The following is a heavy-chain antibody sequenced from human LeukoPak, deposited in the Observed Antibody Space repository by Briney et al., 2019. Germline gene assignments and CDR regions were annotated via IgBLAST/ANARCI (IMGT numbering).Heavy chain of an antibody. CDR2: IYHSGNT. CDR3: ARAGYCSGVSCYSAVPGKY. V-gene: IGHV4-38-2*02. Sequence: SETLSLACTVSGYSITSGYYWAWIRQSPGKGLEWIGSIYHSGNTYYNPSLKSRVIILVDTSKNQFSLQLGSVTPTDTAVYYCARAGYCSGVSCYSAVPGKYWGQGALVTVSS. J-gene: IGHJ4*02. CDR1: GYSITSGYY. D-gene: IGHD2-15*01.